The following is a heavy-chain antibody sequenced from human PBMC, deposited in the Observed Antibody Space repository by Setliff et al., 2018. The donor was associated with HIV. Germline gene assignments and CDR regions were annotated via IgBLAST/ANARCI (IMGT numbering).Heavy chain of an antibody. CDR2: IFYSGRT. CDR1: GGSISSGGYY. Sequence: SETLSLTCTVSGGSISSGGYYWSWIRQHPGKGLEWIGYIFYSGRTNYNPSLKSRVTISVDTSKNQFSLKLSSVTAADTAVYYCARGMVRGLRWDPWGQGTQVTVSS. J-gene: IGHJ5*02. V-gene: IGHV4-31*03. D-gene: IGHD3-10*01. CDR3: ARGMVRGLRWDP.